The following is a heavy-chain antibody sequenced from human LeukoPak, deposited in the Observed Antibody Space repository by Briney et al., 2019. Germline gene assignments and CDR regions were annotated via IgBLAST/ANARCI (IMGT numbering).Heavy chain of an antibody. V-gene: IGHV1-2*06. CDR3: ARGMAWFREGQKENWFDP. CDR1: GYTFTGYY. J-gene: IGHJ5*02. CDR2: INPNSGGT. Sequence: GASVKVSCKASGYTFTGYYMHWVRQAPGQGLEWMGRINPNSGGTNYAQKFQGRVTMTRDTSISTAYMELSRLRSDDTAVYYCARGMAWFREGQKENWFDPWGQGTLVTVSS. D-gene: IGHD3-10*01.